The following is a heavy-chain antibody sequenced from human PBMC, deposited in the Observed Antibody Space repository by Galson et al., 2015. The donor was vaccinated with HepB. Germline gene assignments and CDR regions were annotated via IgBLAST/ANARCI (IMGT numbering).Heavy chain of an antibody. CDR1: GYRFNTYG. CDR3: AREGVYGDYVGFAQFFGVDV. Sequence: SVKVSCKASGYRFNTYGISWVRQAPGQGLEWMGWISARNGDTKFAQNLEDRITMTTDSSTNTAYMELRRPTSDDTAIYYCAREGVYGDYVGFAQFFGVDVWGQGTTVIVSS. V-gene: IGHV1-18*01. D-gene: IGHD2-21*02. CDR2: ISARNGDT. J-gene: IGHJ6*02.